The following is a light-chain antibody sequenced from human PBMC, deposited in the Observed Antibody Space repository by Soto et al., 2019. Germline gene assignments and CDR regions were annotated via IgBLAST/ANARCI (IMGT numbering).Light chain of an antibody. J-gene: IGLJ2*01. CDR3: QAWDSSTGVV. Sequence: SYELTQPPSVSVSPGQTASITCSGDKLGDTYACWYQQKPGQSPMLVIYQDNKRPSGIPERFSGSSSGNTATLTISGTQAMDEADYYCQAWDSSTGVVFGGGTKVTVL. V-gene: IGLV3-1*01. CDR2: QDN. CDR1: KLGDTY.